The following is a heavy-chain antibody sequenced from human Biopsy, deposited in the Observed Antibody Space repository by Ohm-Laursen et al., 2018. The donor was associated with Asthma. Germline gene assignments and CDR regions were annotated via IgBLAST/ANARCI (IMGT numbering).Heavy chain of an antibody. CDR3: ARVKDGYNFDY. CDR2: IYHSGST. Sequence: TLSLTCAVSGGSISSGGYSWSWIRQPPGEGLEWIGYIYHSGSTYYNPSLKSRVTISVDRSKNQFSLKLSSVTAADTAVYYCARVKDGYNFDYWGQGTLATVSS. V-gene: IGHV4-30-2*01. D-gene: IGHD5-24*01. J-gene: IGHJ4*02. CDR1: GGSISSGGYS.